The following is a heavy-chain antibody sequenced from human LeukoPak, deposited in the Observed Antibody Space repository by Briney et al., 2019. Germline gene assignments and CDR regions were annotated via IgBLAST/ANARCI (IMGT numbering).Heavy chain of an antibody. J-gene: IGHJ1*01. V-gene: IGHV3-23*01. CDR1: GFSFNTYA. CDR2: ISNTGGST. D-gene: IGHD2-15*01. CDR3: AQQVGYCSSGSCYFTY. Sequence: PGGSLRLSCAASGFSFNTYAMSWVRQAPGKGLEWVSAISNTGGSTYYADSVKGRFTISRDKSKNTLSLQMNSLRAEDTAVYYCAQQVGYCSSGSCYFTYWDQGTLVTVSS.